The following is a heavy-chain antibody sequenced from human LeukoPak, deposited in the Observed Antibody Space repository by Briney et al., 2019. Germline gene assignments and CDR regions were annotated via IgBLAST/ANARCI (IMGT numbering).Heavy chain of an antibody. V-gene: IGHV3-23*01. CDR2: VSSSGGIT. CDR1: EFTFSSYG. J-gene: IGHJ5*02. CDR3: ARVSGNNWRNNWFDP. Sequence: GGSLRLSCAASEFTFSSYGMSWVRQAPGKGLKWVSTVSSSGGITYYADSVEGRFTISRDNAKNSLYLQMNSLRAEDTAVYYCARVSGNNWRNNWFDPWGQGTLVTVSS. D-gene: IGHD1-20*01.